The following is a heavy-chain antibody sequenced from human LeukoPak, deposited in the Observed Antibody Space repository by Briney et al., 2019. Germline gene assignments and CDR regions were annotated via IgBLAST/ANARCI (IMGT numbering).Heavy chain of an antibody. CDR3: ARVGYSYSINDWSRTGLGAYPTKYYMDV. D-gene: IGHD5-18*01. CDR2: INHSGGT. V-gene: IGHV4-34*01. CDR1: GGSFSDYS. J-gene: IGHJ6*03. Sequence: SEILSLTCAVYGGSFSDYSWSWIRQPPGKGLEWIGEINHSGGTNHNPSLMSRVIMSVDTSKNQFSLKVSSVTAADTAVYYCARVGYSYSINDWSRTGLGAYPTKYYMDVWGKGTTVTVSS.